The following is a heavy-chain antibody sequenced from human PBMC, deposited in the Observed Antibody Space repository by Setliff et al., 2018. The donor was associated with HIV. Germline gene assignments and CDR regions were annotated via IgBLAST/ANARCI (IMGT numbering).Heavy chain of an antibody. J-gene: IGHJ5*02. CDR2: INHSGST. D-gene: IGHD4-4*01. Sequence: SETLSLTCAVYGGSFSGYYWSWIRQPPGKGLEWIGEINHSGSTNYNPSLKSRVTMSMDTAKNQFSLNLRSVTAADTAIYYCARDRTSNSNCFDPWGQGALVTVSS. CDR3: ARDRTSNSNCFDP. V-gene: IGHV4-34*09. CDR1: GGSFSGYY.